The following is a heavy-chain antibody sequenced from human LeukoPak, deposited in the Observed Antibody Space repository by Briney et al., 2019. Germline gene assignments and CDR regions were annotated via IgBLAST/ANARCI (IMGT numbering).Heavy chain of an antibody. Sequence: SETLSLTCTVSGGSISSFYWSWIRQPPGKGLEWIGYIYYSWSTNYNPSLKSRVTISVDTSKTQFSLKLTSVTAADTAVYYCATRGDYSDTSGNSYDALDIWGQGTMVTVSS. CDR1: GGSISSFY. CDR3: ATRGDYSDTSGNSYDALDI. J-gene: IGHJ3*02. V-gene: IGHV4-59*12. CDR2: IYYSWST. D-gene: IGHD3-22*01.